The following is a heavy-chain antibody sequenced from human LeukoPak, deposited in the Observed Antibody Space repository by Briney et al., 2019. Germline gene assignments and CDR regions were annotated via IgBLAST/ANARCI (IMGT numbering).Heavy chain of an antibody. J-gene: IGHJ3*02. CDR3: AIYVASYVRVDAFDI. Sequence: ASVKVSCKASGGTFSSYAFSWVRQAPGQGLEWMGRIIPILGIVNYAQKFQGIVTITADKSTSTAYMELSSLRSEDTAVYYCAIYVASYVRVDAFDIWGQGTMVIVSS. D-gene: IGHD5-18*01. CDR2: IIPILGIV. V-gene: IGHV1-69*04. CDR1: GGTFSSYA.